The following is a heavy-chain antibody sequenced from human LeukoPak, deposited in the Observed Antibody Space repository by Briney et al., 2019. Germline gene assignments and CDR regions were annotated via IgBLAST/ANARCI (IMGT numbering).Heavy chain of an antibody. J-gene: IGHJ4*02. Sequence: GGSLRLSCAASGFTFSSYWMSWVRQAPGKGLEWVANIRQDGSEKNYVDSVKGRFTISRDNAKNSLYLQMSSLRVEDTAVYYCATDRAYFDYWGQGTLVTVSS. CDR2: IRQDGSEK. D-gene: IGHD3-10*01. CDR1: GFTFSSYW. V-gene: IGHV3-7*01. CDR3: ATDRAYFDY.